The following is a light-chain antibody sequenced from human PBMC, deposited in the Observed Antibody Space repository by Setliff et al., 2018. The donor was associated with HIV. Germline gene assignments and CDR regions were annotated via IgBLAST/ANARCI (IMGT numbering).Light chain of an antibody. CDR1: SSDVGTYNY. CDR3: SSYTSSSTLYV. Sequence: QSVLTQPASVSGSPGQSITISCTGNSSDVGTYNYVSWYQQHPGKAPKLMIYEVSNRPSGVSNRFSGSKSGNTASLTISGLQAEDEADYYCSSYTSSSTLYVFGTGTKVTVL. J-gene: IGLJ1*01. V-gene: IGLV2-14*01. CDR2: EVS.